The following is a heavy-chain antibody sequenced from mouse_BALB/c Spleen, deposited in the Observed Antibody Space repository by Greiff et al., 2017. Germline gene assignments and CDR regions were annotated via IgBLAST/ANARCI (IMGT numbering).Heavy chain of an antibody. J-gene: IGHJ4*01. V-gene: IGHV14-3*02. CDR1: GFNIKDTY. D-gene: IGHD1-2*01. Sequence: VQLQQSGAELVKPGASVKLSCTASGFNIKDTYMHWVKQRPEQGLEWIGRIDPANGNTKYDPKFQGKATITADTSSNTAYMQLSSLTSEDTAVYYCARSLLRPSYYAMDDWGQGTSVTVSS. CDR2: IDPANGNT. CDR3: ARSLLRPSYYAMDD.